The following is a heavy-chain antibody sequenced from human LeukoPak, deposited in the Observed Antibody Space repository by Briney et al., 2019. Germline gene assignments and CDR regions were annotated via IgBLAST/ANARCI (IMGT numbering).Heavy chain of an antibody. J-gene: IGHJ6*02. V-gene: IGHV3-30*18. D-gene: IGHD6-19*01. CDR1: GFTFSSYW. CDR2: ISYDGSNK. CDR3: AKDREQWLVAEIYGMDV. Sequence: GGSLRLSCAASGFTFSSYWMSWVRQAPGKGLEWVAVISYDGSNKYYADSVKGRFTISRDNSKNTLYLQMNSLRAEDTAVYYCAKDREQWLVAEIYGMDVWGQGITVTVSS.